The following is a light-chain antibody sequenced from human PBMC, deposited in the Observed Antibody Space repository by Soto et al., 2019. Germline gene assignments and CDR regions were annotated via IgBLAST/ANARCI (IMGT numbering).Light chain of an antibody. V-gene: IGKV3-15*01. J-gene: IGKJ4*01. Sequence: EIVSTQSPGTLSLSPGERATLSCRASQSVSSYLAWYQQKPGQAPRLLIYGVSTRATGIPARFSGSASGTEFTLTISSLQSEDIAVYYCQQYKSWPPLTFGGGTKVDIK. CDR2: GVS. CDR3: QQYKSWPPLT. CDR1: QSVSSY.